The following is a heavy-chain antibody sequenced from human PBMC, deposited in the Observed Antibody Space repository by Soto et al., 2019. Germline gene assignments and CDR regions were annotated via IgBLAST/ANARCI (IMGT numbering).Heavy chain of an antibody. CDR1: GGSVSSGSYY. D-gene: IGHD5-18*01. V-gene: IGHV4-61*01. J-gene: IGHJ6*02. CDR3: ARVVRRDTAMAAGIDYYYYGMDV. CDR2: IYYSGST. Sequence: SETLSLTCTVSGGSVSSGSYYWSWIRQPPGKGLEWIGYIYYSGSTNYNPSLKSRVTISVDTSKNQFSLKLSSVTAADTAVYYCARVVRRDTAMAAGIDYYYYGMDVWGQGTTVTVSS.